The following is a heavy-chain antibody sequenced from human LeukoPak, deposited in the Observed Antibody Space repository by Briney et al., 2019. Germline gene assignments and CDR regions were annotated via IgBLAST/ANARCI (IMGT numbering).Heavy chain of an antibody. D-gene: IGHD3-16*01. Sequence: GGSLRLSCTASGFTFSSYGMHWVRQAPGKGLEWVAFIRSDESNKYYADSVKGRFTISRDDSKNTLYLQMNSLRAEDTAVYYCAKGGFNGDAFDIWGQGTMVTVSS. CDR2: IRSDESNK. J-gene: IGHJ3*02. CDR1: GFTFSSYG. V-gene: IGHV3-30*02. CDR3: AKGGFNGDAFDI.